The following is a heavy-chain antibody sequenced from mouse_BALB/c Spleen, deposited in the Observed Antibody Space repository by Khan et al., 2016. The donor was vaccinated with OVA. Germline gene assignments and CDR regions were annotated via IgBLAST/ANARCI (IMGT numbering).Heavy chain of an antibody. CDR3: ARAVTITTVVATDFDY. CDR1: GYSITSDYA. D-gene: IGHD1-1*01. Sequence: EVQLQESGPGLVKPSQSLSLTCTVTGYSITSDYAWNWIRQFPGNKLGWMGYISYSGRTSYNPSLKSRTSFTRATSTNQFFLQLNSVTTEDTATDYCARAVTITTVVATDFDYWGQGTTLTVSS. V-gene: IGHV3-2*02. J-gene: IGHJ2*01. CDR2: ISYSGRT.